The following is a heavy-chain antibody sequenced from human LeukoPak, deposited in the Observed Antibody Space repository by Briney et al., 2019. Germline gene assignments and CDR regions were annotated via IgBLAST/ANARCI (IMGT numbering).Heavy chain of an antibody. CDR1: GFTFDDYA. CDR3: AKDRGGSSWYGNIFD. Sequence: QPGGSLRLSCAASGFTFDDYAMHWVRQAPGKGLEWASLISWDGGSTYYADSVKGRFTISRDNSKNSLYLQMNSLRAEDTALYYCAKDRGGSSWYGNIFDWGQGTLVTVSS. D-gene: IGHD6-13*01. V-gene: IGHV3-43D*03. CDR2: ISWDGGST. J-gene: IGHJ4*02.